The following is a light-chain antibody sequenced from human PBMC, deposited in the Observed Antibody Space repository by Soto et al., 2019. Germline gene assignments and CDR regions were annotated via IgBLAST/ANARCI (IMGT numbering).Light chain of an antibody. Sequence: AQTQPPSASGSPGQSVTISCTGTSSDVGGYNYVSWYQQHPGKAPKLMIYEVSKRPSGVPDRFSGSKSGNTASLTVSGLQAEDEADYYCSSYAGSNNFVFGTGTKVTVL. CDR1: SSDVGGYNY. CDR2: EVS. V-gene: IGLV2-8*01. J-gene: IGLJ1*01. CDR3: SSYAGSNNFV.